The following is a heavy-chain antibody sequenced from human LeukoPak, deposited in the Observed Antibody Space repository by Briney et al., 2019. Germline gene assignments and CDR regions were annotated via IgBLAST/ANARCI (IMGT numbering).Heavy chain of an antibody. Sequence: SETLSLTCTVSGGSISPYYWSWIRQPPGKGLEWLGYIYYSGNTDYNPSLKSRVAISVDTSKNQLSLKLSSVTAADTAVYYCARSTGSTMFIDYWGQGTLVTVSS. J-gene: IGHJ4*02. CDR3: ARSTGSTMFIDY. CDR1: GGSISPYY. D-gene: IGHD3-10*02. CDR2: IYYSGNT. V-gene: IGHV4-59*01.